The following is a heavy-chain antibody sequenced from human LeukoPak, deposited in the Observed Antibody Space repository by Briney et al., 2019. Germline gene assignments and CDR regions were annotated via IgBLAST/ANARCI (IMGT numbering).Heavy chain of an antibody. CDR1: GYTFTGYY. D-gene: IGHD5-12*01. CDR3: ARGNGYSGYSAFDI. V-gene: IGHV1-2*02. Sequence: VASVKVSCKASGYTFTGYYMHRVRQAPGQGLEWMGWINPNSGGTNYAQKFQGRVTMTRDTSISTAYMELSRLRSDDTAVYYCARGNGYSGYSAFDIWGQGTMVTVSS. CDR2: INPNSGGT. J-gene: IGHJ3*02.